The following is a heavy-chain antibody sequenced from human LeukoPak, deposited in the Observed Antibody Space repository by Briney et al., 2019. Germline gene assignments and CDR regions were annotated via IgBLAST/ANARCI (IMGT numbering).Heavy chain of an antibody. V-gene: IGHV3-20*04. CDR2: TNWDGAST. D-gene: IGHD2-2*01. CDR3: GRVYCSTTSCYDYYDYYMDV. Sequence: GGSLRLSCAASGFTVSSNYMSWVRQAPGKGLEWVSGTNWDGASTGYADSVRGRFTISRDNVKNFLYLQMNSLRVEDTALYFCGRVYCSTTSCYDYYDYYMDVWGKGTTVTVSS. J-gene: IGHJ6*03. CDR1: GFTVSSNY.